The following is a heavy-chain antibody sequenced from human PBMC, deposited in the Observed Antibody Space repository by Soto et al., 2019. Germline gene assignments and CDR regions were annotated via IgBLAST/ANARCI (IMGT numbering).Heavy chain of an antibody. Sequence: QVQLQESGPGLVKPSQTLSLTCTVSGGSISSGGYYWSWIRQHPGKGLEWIGYIYYSGSTYYNPYLRSRVNISVDTSKNQFSLKLSSVTAADTAVYYCASSRVYSSSSPSYYGMDVWAQGTTVTVSS. CDR3: ASSRVYSSSSPSYYGMDV. CDR2: IYYSGST. CDR1: GGSISSGGYY. V-gene: IGHV4-31*03. D-gene: IGHD6-6*01. J-gene: IGHJ6*02.